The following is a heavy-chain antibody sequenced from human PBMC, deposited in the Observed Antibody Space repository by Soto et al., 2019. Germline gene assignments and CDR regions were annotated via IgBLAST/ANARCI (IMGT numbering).Heavy chain of an antibody. CDR3: ASSNIAAAGFYYYGMDV. V-gene: IGHV4-59*01. J-gene: IGHJ6*02. CDR2: IYYSGST. Sequence: TSETLSLTCTVSGGSISSYYWSWIRQPPGKGLEWIGYIYYSGSTNYNPSLKSRVTISVDTSKNQFSLKLSSVTAADTAVYYCASSNIAAAGFYYYGMDVRGRGTTVTVS. CDR1: GGSISSYY. D-gene: IGHD6-13*01.